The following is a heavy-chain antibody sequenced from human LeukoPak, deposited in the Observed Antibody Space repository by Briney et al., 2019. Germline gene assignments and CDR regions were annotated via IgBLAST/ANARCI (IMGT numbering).Heavy chain of an antibody. V-gene: IGHV3-23*01. CDR1: GFTFSSYA. CDR2: ISGSGGST. D-gene: IGHD6-13*01. CDR3: AKTPGIAAAGPGGWFDP. J-gene: IGHJ5*02. Sequence: GGSLRLSCEASGFTFSSYAMSWVRQAPGKGLEWVSAISGSGGSTYYADSVKGRFTISRDNSKNTLYLQMNSLRAEDTAVYYCAKTPGIAAAGPGGWFDPWGQGTLVTVSS.